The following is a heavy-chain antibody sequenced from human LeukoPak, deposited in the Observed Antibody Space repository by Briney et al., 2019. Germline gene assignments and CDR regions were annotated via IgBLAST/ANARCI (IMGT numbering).Heavy chain of an antibody. CDR2: IYYSGST. D-gene: IGHD3-22*01. CDR3: ARGSSGYYSYYFDY. CDR1: GGSISSYY. J-gene: IGHJ4*02. V-gene: IGHV4-59*01. Sequence: PSETLSLTCTVSGGSISSYYWSWIRQPPGKGLEWIGYIYYSGSTNYNPSLKSRVTISVDTSRNQFSLKLSSVTAADTAVYYCARGSSGYYSYYFDYWGQGTLVTVSS.